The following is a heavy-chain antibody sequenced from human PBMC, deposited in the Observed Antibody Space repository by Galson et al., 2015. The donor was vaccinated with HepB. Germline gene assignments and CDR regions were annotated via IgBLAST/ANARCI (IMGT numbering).Heavy chain of an antibody. CDR3: ARGGGRFGTMVRGVRPGGMDV. Sequence: SVKVSCKASGYTFTSYAMHWVRQAPGQRLEWMGWINAGNGNTKYSQKFQGRVTITRDTSASTAYMELSSLRSEDTAVYYCARGGGRFGTMVRGVRPGGMDVWGQGTTVTVSS. J-gene: IGHJ6*02. V-gene: IGHV1-3*01. CDR1: GYTFTSYA. D-gene: IGHD3-10*01. CDR2: INAGNGNT.